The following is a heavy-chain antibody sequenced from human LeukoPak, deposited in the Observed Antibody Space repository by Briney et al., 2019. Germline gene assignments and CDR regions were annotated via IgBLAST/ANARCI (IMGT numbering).Heavy chain of an antibody. CDR2: ISFDGRDK. CDR3: ARAPVRGVIITSYYYYAMDV. Sequence: PGGSLRLSCAASGFTLSNYAMHWVRQAPGKGLERVAVISFDGRDKHYADSVKGRFTISRDNSQNTLYLQMNSLRSEDSAVFYCARAPVRGVIITSYYYYAMDVWGQGTTVIVSS. J-gene: IGHJ6*02. CDR1: GFTLSNYA. D-gene: IGHD3-10*01. V-gene: IGHV3-30*04.